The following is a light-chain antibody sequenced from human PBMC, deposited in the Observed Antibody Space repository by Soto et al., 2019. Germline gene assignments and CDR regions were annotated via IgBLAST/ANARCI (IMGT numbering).Light chain of an antibody. J-gene: IGLJ1*01. CDR3: QSYDSSLGGSV. Sequence: QSVLTQPPSVSGAPGQRVTISCTGSSSNIGSTYDVQWYQQLPGTAPKLLIHGNTDRPSGVPDRFSGSKSGTSASLAITGLQADDEADYYCQSYDSSLGGSVFGTGTKVTVL. CDR1: SSNIGSTYD. V-gene: IGLV1-40*01. CDR2: GNT.